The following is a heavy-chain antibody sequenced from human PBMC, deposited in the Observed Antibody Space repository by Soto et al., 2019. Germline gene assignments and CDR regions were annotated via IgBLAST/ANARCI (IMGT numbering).Heavy chain of an antibody. D-gene: IGHD2-15*01. V-gene: IGHV3-30*18. J-gene: IGHJ4*02. CDR3: AKNHFPDCSGGSCYSGDFDY. Sequence: GGSLRLSCAASGFTFSSYWMHWVRQAPGKGLEWVAVISYDGSNKYYADSVKGRFTISRDNSKNTLYLQMNSLRAEDTAVYYCAKNHFPDCSGGSCYSGDFDYWGQGTLVTVSS. CDR1: GFTFSSYW. CDR2: ISYDGSNK.